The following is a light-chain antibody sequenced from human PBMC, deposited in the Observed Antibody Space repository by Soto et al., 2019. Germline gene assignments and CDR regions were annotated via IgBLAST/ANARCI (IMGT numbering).Light chain of an antibody. CDR3: RQRRNWPFT. CDR2: DAS. Sequence: EIVLTQSPATLSLSPGERATLSCRASQTVDNYLAWYQQKPGQAPRLLIYDASNRAPSIPARFSGSGSGTDFTLTISTLEPEDFAVYYCRQRRNWPFTFGQGAKLEVK. J-gene: IGKJ2*01. V-gene: IGKV3-11*01. CDR1: QTVDNY.